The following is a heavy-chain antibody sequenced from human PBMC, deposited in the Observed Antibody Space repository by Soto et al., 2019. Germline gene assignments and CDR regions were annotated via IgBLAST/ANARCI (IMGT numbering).Heavy chain of an antibody. V-gene: IGHV1-46*01. D-gene: IGHD3-22*01. J-gene: IGHJ4*02. Sequence: ASVKVSCKASGYTFTSYYMHWVRQAPGQGLEWMGIINPSGGSTSYAQKFQGRVTMTRDTSTSTVYMELSSLRSEDTAVYYCARDVSSNYDSSGYCDYWGQGTLVTVSS. CDR2: INPSGGST. CDR1: GYTFTSYY. CDR3: ARDVSSNYDSSGYCDY.